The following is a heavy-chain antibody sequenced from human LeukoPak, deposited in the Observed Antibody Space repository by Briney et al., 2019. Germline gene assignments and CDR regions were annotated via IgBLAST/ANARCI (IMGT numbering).Heavy chain of an antibody. D-gene: IGHD5-12*01. CDR1: GFTFTSYA. CDR3: ARDQGLGAFDI. CDR2: ISSSGSGGNT. J-gene: IGHJ3*02. Sequence: GGSLRLSCAASGFTFTSYAMSWARQAPGKGLEWVSGISSSGSGGNTYYADSVKGRFTISRDNSRNTLYLQMNSLRAEDTAVYYCARDQGLGAFDIWGQGTMVTVSS. V-gene: IGHV3-23*01.